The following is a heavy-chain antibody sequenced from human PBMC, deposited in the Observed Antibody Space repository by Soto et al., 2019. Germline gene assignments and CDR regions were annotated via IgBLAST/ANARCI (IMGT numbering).Heavy chain of an antibody. CDR1: AFTFSNYA. V-gene: IGHV3-23*01. J-gene: IGHJ3*01. CDR3: VREDSAWDSRGSFDF. D-gene: IGHD6-19*01. Sequence: EVQLLESGGGLVRPGGSLRLSCAASAFTFSNYAMNWVRQAPGKGLEWVSVISGSGGSASYADSVQGRLTISRDNSKNTLYLQMNSLRAEDTAIYYCVREDSAWDSRGSFDFWGRGTMVTVS. CDR2: ISGSGGSA.